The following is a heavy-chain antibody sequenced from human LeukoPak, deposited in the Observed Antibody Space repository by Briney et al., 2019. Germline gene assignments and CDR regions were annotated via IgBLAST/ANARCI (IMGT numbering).Heavy chain of an antibody. Sequence: GGSLRLSCAASGFTFSSYAMSWVRQAPGKGLEWVSAISGSGGSTYYADSVKGRFTISRDNSKNTLYLQMNSLRAEDTAVYYCAKGANYDFWSGPPPPYYYYYMDVWGKGTTVTVSS. CDR2: ISGSGGST. CDR3: AKGANYDFWSGPPPPYYYYYMDV. V-gene: IGHV3-23*01. CDR1: GFTFSSYA. J-gene: IGHJ6*03. D-gene: IGHD3-3*01.